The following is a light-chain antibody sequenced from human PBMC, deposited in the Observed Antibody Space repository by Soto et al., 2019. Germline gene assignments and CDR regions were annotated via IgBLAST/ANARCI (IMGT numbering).Light chain of an antibody. J-gene: IGKJ5*01. CDR1: QNIRSS. CDR2: DAS. V-gene: IGKV3-20*01. Sequence: EVVMTQSPASLSASPGERVTLSCRASQNIRSSLAWYQQRPGQAPRIVIYDASTRETGIPDRFSGSGSGTQFTLTISRLEPEDFAVYYCQHFGGTTFTFGQGTRLEIK. CDR3: QHFGGTTFT.